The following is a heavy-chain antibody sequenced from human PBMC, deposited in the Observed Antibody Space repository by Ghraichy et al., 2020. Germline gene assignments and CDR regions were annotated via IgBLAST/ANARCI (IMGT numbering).Heavy chain of an antibody. Sequence: LSLTCAASGFTFSSYSMNWVRQAPGKGLEWVSSISSSSSYIYYADSVKGRFTISRDNAKNSLYLQMNSLRAEDTAVYYCARDPTGYYDFWSGDDAFDIWGQGTMVTVSS. D-gene: IGHD3-3*01. CDR1: GFTFSSYS. V-gene: IGHV3-21*01. CDR2: ISSSSSYI. J-gene: IGHJ3*02. CDR3: ARDPTGYYDFWSGDDAFDI.